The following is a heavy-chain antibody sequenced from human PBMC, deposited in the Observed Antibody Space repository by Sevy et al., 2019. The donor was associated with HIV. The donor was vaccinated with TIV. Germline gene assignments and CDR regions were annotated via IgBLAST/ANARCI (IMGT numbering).Heavy chain of an antibody. Sequence: GGSLRLSCVASGFTFSNYAMNWVRQAPGKGLEWVSTVSGTGRNTFYADSVKGHFTISRDNSKNTLYLQMSNLRAEDTAMYYCAPRGGSGYYIEYYFDYWGQGTLVTVSS. CDR3: APRGGSGYYIEYYFDY. V-gene: IGHV3-23*01. CDR2: VSGTGRNT. J-gene: IGHJ4*02. D-gene: IGHD5-12*01. CDR1: GFTFSNYA.